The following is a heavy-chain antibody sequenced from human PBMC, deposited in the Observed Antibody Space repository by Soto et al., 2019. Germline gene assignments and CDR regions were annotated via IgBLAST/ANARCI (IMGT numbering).Heavy chain of an antibody. Sequence: SETLSLTCAVSGGSISSYDWSWIRQPPGKGLEWIGYIYYSGSTNYNPSLKSRVTISVDTSKNQFSLKLSSVTAADTAVYYCARGYCSGGTCYRFNFDNWGQGTLVTVSS. CDR1: GGSISSYD. V-gene: IGHV4-59*01. CDR3: ARGYCSGGTCYRFNFDN. CDR2: IYYSGST. D-gene: IGHD2-15*01. J-gene: IGHJ4*02.